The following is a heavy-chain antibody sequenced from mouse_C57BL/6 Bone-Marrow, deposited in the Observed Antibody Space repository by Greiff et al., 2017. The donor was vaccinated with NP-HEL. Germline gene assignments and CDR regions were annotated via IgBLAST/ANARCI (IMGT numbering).Heavy chain of an antibody. CDR2: IDPETGGT. CDR3: LLSYAMDY. V-gene: IGHV1-15*01. Sequence: VQLQESGAELVRPGASVTLSCKASGYTFTDYEMHWVKQTPVHGLEWIGAIDPETGGTAYNQKFKGKAILTADKSSSTAYMELRSLTSEDSAVYYFLLSYAMDYWGQGTSVTVSS. CDR1: GYTFTDYE. J-gene: IGHJ4*01. D-gene: IGHD2-1*01.